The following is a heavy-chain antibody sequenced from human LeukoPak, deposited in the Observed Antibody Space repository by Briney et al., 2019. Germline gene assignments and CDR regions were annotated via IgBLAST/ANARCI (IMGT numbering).Heavy chain of an antibody. CDR3: ARVVVVAATDYGMDV. CDR1: GGSISRGGYY. J-gene: IGHJ6*04. D-gene: IGHD2-15*01. Sequence: TSQTLSLTCTVSGGSISRGGYYWSWIRQHTGTGLEWIGYINHSGSTYYNPSLKSRVTISVDTSKNQFSLKLSSVTAADTAVYYCARVVVVAATDYGMDVWGKGTTVTVSS. V-gene: IGHV4-31*03. CDR2: INHSGST.